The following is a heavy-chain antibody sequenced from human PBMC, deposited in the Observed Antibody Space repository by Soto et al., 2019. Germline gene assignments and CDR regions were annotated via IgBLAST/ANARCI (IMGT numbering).Heavy chain of an antibody. J-gene: IGHJ4*02. CDR2: IYYSGST. CDR1: GGYISGFY. D-gene: IGHD2-8*02. Sequence: TLETLSLTCSVSGGYISGFYWSWIRQPPGKGLEWIGYIYYSGSTNYNPSLKSRVTISVDTSKNQFSLKLSSVTAADTAMYYCARQVTTGGHDWGRGTLVTVSS. CDR3: ARQVTTGGHD. V-gene: IGHV4-59*01.